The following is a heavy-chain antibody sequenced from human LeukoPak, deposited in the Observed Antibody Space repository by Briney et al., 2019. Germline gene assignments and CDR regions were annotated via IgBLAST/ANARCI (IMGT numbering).Heavy chain of an antibody. Sequence: SETLSLTCTVSGDSISSGGYYWNWIRQPPGKGLEWIGYIYHSGITNYNPSLKSRVTISIDRSKNQFSLKLSSVSAADTAVYYCARFRTIRHAFDIWGQGTMVTVSS. CDR1: GDSISSGGYY. CDR3: ARFRTIRHAFDI. D-gene: IGHD3-10*01. CDR2: IYHSGIT. J-gene: IGHJ3*02. V-gene: IGHV4-30-2*01.